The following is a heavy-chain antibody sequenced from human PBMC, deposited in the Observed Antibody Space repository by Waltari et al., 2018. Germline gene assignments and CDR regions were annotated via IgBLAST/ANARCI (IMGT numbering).Heavy chain of an antibody. J-gene: IGHJ4*02. CDR1: GFTFSSYG. D-gene: IGHD3-3*01. V-gene: IGHV3-33*01. CDR2: IWYDGSNK. Sequence: QVQLVESGGGVVQPGRSLRLSCAASGFTFSSYGMHWVRQAPGKGLEWVAVIWYDGSNKYYADSVKGRFTISRDNSKNTLYLQMNSLRAEDTAVYYCARGVGYDFWSGYPPLGYWGQGTLVTVSS. CDR3: ARGVGYDFWSGYPPLGY.